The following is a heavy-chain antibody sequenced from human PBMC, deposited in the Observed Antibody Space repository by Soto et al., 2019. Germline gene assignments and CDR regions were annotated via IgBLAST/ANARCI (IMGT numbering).Heavy chain of an antibody. V-gene: IGHV3-11*01. J-gene: IGHJ5*02. D-gene: IGHD5-12*01. CDR1: GFTFSDYY. Sequence: QVQLVESGGGLVKPGGSLRLSCAASGFTFSDYYMTWIRQAPGKGLEWVSYISTSGSTIYSADSVKGRFTISRDNAKNSLYLQMNSLRADDTAVYYCARAWQPGNWFDPWGQRTLVTVSS. CDR3: ARAWQPGNWFDP. CDR2: ISTSGSTI.